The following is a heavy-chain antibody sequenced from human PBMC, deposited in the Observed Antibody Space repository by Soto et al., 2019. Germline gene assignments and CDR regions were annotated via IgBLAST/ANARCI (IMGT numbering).Heavy chain of an antibody. CDR3: ARGIVCSGGSCYSSAFDI. V-gene: IGHV3-74*01. CDR2: INIDGSTT. Sequence: GGSLRLSCAASGFTFSSYAMSWVRQAPGKGLVWVSHINIDGSTTTYADSVKGRFTISRDNAKNTLYLQMNSLRAEDTAVYYCARGIVCSGGSCYSSAFDIWGQGTMVTVSS. CDR1: GFTFSSYA. J-gene: IGHJ3*02. D-gene: IGHD2-15*01.